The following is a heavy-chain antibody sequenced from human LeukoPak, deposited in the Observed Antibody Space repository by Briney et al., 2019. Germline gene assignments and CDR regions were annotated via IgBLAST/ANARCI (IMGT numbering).Heavy chain of an antibody. J-gene: IGHJ4*02. CDR2: IYYSGST. CDR1: GGSISSGGYY. D-gene: IGHD3-16*01. V-gene: IGHV4-31*03. CDR3: ARGAQYVLPHY. Sequence: SETLSLTCTVAGGSISSGGYYWSWLRQHPGKGLEWFGYIYYSGSTYYNPSLKSRVTISVDTSKNQFSLKLSSVTAADTAVYYCARGAQYVLPHYWGQGTLVTVSS.